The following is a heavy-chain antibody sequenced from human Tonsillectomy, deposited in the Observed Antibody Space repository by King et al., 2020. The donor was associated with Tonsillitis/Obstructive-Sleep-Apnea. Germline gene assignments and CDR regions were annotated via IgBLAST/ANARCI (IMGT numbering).Heavy chain of an antibody. CDR2: IYYSGST. J-gene: IGHJ6*03. D-gene: IGHD3-3*01. CDR1: GGSISSYY. CDR3: ARGEGKTYYDFWSGYYYYMDV. V-gene: IGHV4-59*01. Sequence: QLQESGPGLVKPSETLSLTCTVSGGSISSYYWSWIRQPPGKGLEWIGYIYYSGSTNYNPSLKSRVTISVDTSKNQFSLKLSSVTAADTAGYYCARGEGKTYYDFWSGYYYYMDVWGKGTTVTVSS.